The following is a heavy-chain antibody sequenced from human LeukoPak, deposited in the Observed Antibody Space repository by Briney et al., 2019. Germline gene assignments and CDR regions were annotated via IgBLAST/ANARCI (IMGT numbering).Heavy chain of an antibody. V-gene: IGHV1-46*01. J-gene: IGHJ5*02. CDR2: INPSGGST. CDR3: ATSFRAVNWFDP. CDR1: GYTFTRYY. D-gene: IGHD3-10*01. Sequence: ATVKVSCKASGYTFTRYYMNWVRQAPGQGLEWMGIINPSGGSTNYAQKFQGRVTMTRDTSTSTIYMEVSSLRSEDTAVYYCATSFRAVNWFDPWGQGTLVTVSS.